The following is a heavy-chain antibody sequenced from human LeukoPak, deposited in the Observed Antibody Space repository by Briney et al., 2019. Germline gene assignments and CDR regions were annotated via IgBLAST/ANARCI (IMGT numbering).Heavy chain of an antibody. D-gene: IGHD1-26*01. CDR2: IYHRGNS. CDR1: GGSISTAHW. J-gene: IGHJ4*01. Sequence: SETLSLTCAVSGGSISTAHWWNWVRQSPGKGLEWIGEIYHRGNSNYNPSLKSRVSISVDTSKNQFSLKVTSLTAADTAVYYCARAFHPPDVACGRAPYYFDLWGQGTLVTVSS. CDR3: ARAFHPPDVACGRAPYYFDL. V-gene: IGHV4-4*02.